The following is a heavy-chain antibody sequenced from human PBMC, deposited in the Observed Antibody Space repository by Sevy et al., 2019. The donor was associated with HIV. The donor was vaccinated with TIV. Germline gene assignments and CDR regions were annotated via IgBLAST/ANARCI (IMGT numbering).Heavy chain of an antibody. CDR1: GFTFRTYS. CDR2: ISFDGNYT. J-gene: IGHJ3*02. V-gene: IGHV3-30-3*01. CDR3: ARDPNQDAFDI. D-gene: IGHD2-2*01. Sequence: GGYLRLSCAASGFTFRTYSMYWVRQAPVKGLEWVGLISFDGNYTKYADSVKGRFTISRDNSNNRLDLQMSSLRVEDTAVYYCARDPNQDAFDIWGQGTVVTVSS.